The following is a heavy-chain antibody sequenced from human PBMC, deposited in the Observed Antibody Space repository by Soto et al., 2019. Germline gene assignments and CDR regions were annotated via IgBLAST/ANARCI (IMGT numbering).Heavy chain of an antibody. CDR1: GFTFINYA. Sequence: GGSLRLSCRVSGFTFINYAMHWVRQAPGKGLEWVALISGDGSNEYYGDSVKGRFTISRDNSRNTLYLKMNSLRADDTAVYYCARNLSHLKTGWLDPWGQGTMVTVYS. J-gene: IGHJ5*02. CDR2: ISGDGSNE. V-gene: IGHV3-30-3*01. D-gene: IGHD5-12*01. CDR3: ARNLSHLKTGWLDP.